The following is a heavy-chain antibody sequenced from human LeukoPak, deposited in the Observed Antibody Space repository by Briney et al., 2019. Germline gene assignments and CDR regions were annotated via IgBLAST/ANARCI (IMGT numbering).Heavy chain of an antibody. V-gene: IGHV3-30*02. CDR3: VKASGYYDSGSYDY. J-gene: IGHJ4*02. CDR2: IGYNRDKK. CDR1: GFSFRRFG. D-gene: IGHD3-10*01. Sequence: PGGSLTLFCAASGFSFRRFGVHWVRQAPGKGLEWVANIGYNRDKKKYADSVTGPLSIARDKSKNPMHLQMDSLRAEDTAVYFSVKASGYYDSGSYDYWGQGTLVTVSS.